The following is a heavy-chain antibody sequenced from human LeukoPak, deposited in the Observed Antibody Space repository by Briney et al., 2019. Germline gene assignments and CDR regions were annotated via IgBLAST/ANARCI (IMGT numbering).Heavy chain of an antibody. CDR1: GGSVSSGSYY. V-gene: IGHV4-61*01. Sequence: PSETLSLTCTVSGGSVSSGSYYWSWIRQPPGKGLEWIGYIYYSGSTNYNPSLKSRVTISVDTSKNQFSLKLSSVTAADTAVYYCARASRIAVAGYFDYWGQGTLVTASS. J-gene: IGHJ4*02. CDR3: ARASRIAVAGYFDY. CDR2: IYYSGST. D-gene: IGHD6-19*01.